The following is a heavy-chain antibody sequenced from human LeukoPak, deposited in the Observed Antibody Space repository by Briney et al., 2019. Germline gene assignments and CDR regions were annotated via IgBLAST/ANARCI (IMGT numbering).Heavy chain of an antibody. J-gene: IGHJ4*01. CDR3: ATTRPYGTTWAGAFED. CDR2: VTSRGGT. Sequence: GGSLRLSCTASGFILSSHAMSWVRQAPGKRLEWVSTVTSRGGTDYTDSVKGRFIISRDNSKNTLLLQMNSLRAEDTAVYYCATTRPYGTTWAGAFEDWGQGTPVTVSS. D-gene: IGHD6-19*01. CDR1: GFILSSHA. V-gene: IGHV3-23*01.